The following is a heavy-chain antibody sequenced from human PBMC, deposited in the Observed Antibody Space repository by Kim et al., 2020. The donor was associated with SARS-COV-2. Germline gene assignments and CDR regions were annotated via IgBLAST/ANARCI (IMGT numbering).Heavy chain of an antibody. D-gene: IGHD1-26*01. CDR2: ISSNGGST. V-gene: IGHV3-64*01. Sequence: GGSLRLSCAASGFTFSSYAMHWVRQAPGKGLEYVSAISSNGGSTYYANSVKGRFTISRDNSKNTLYLQMGSLRAEDMAVYYCARVGFRGSYLPLYYYYG. J-gene: IGHJ6*01. CDR3: ARVGFRGSYLPLYYYYG. CDR1: GFTFSSYA.